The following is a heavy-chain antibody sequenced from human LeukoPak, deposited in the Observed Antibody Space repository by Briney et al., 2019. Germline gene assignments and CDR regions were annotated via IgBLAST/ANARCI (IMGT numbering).Heavy chain of an antibody. CDR2: IYYSGST. D-gene: IGHD3-3*01. V-gene: IGHV4-59*01. J-gene: IGHJ6*03. Sequence: RASVTLSLTCTVSAGSISSYYWSWLRQPPGKGLEWIVYIYYSGSTNYNPSLKSRVTISVDTSKTQFSLKLSSVTAADTAVYYCARGPVWSAYYCYMDVWGKGTTVTVSS. CDR3: ARGPVWSAYYCYMDV. CDR1: AGSISSYY.